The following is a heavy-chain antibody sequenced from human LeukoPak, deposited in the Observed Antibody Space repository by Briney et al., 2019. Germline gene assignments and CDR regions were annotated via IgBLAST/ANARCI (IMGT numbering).Heavy chain of an antibody. CDR2: ISSSGSTI. D-gene: IGHD6-13*01. CDR1: GFTFSDYY. V-gene: IGHV3-11*01. Sequence: PGGSLRLSCAASGFTFSDYYMSWIRQAPGKGLDWVSYISSSGSTIYYADSVKGRFTISRDNAKNSLYLQMNSLRAEDTAVYYCARAPTYSSSWYSKTAYFDYWGQGTLVTVSS. CDR3: ARAPTYSSSWYSKTAYFDY. J-gene: IGHJ4*02.